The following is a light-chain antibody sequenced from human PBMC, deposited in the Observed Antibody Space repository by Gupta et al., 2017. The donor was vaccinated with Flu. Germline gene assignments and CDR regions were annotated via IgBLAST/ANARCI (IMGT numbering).Light chain of an antibody. V-gene: IGKV1-5*03. CDR3: QQDNSYWS. CDR1: QSVSCY. J-gene: IGKJ1*01. Sequence: SPSNMSASVGERGTSSCRDRQSVSCYLYWEQQKPEQAPRMFIYKATKEEKGDPYRFSGSGYSKEFTHTSSRRQDDDFANYYYQQDNSYWSFGQGTKVEIK. CDR2: KAT.